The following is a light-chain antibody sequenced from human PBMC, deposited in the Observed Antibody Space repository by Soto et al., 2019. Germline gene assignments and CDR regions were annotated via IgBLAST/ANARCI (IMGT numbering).Light chain of an antibody. V-gene: IGKV1-5*01. Sequence: DIPLTQSPSTLSAYVGDRVTITCRASQSINIWLAWYQQKPGKAPKLLIYDASRLESGVPSRFSGSGSGTEFTLTISSLQPDDFATYYCQQYNSYLWTFGQGTKVDIK. J-gene: IGKJ1*01. CDR2: DAS. CDR3: QQYNSYLWT. CDR1: QSINIW.